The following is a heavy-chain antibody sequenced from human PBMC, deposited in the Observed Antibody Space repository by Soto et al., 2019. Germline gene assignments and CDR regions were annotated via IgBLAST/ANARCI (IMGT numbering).Heavy chain of an antibody. CDR1: GGPFGSSA. J-gene: IGHJ3*01. CDR2: IIPVFDKA. V-gene: IGHV1-69*01. D-gene: IGHD2-8*01. Sequence: QVQLVQSGADVKKPGSSVKVSCKTSGGPFGSSAISWARQAPAQGLEWMGEIIPVFDKANYAKNFQGRGTITADEPTGTVFMQLGSLRSEETAVYFCAILRRDWGEAFGLWGLGTFVTVSS. CDR3: AILRRDWGEAFGL.